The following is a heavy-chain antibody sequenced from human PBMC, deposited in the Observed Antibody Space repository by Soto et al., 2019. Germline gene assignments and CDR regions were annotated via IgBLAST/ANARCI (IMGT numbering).Heavy chain of an antibody. CDR2: IYYSGST. J-gene: IGHJ4*02. CDR1: GGSISSYY. CDR3: ARASSGYYYYFDY. Sequence: SETLSLTCTVSGGSISSYYWSWIRQPPGKGLEWIGYIYYSGSTNYNPSLKSRVTISVDTSKNQFSLKLSSVTAADTAVYYCARASSGYYYYFDYWRQGTLVTVSS. V-gene: IGHV4-59*01. D-gene: IGHD3-22*01.